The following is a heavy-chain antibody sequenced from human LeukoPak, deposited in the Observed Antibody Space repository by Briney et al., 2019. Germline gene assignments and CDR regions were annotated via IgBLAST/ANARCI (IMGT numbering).Heavy chain of an antibody. CDR2: ISWNSGSI. D-gene: IGHD6-19*01. J-gene: IGHJ4*02. Sequence: GGSLRLSCAASGFTFSSYAMSWVRQAPGKGLEWVSGISWNSGSIGYADSVKGRFTISRDNAKNSLYLQMNSLRAEDTALYYCAKEAVAGPYFDYWGQGTLVTVSS. CDR3: AKEAVAGPYFDY. CDR1: GFTFSSYA. V-gene: IGHV3-9*01.